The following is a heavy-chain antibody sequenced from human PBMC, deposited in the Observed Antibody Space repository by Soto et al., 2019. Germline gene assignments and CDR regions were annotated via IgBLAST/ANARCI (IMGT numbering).Heavy chain of an antibody. Sequence: GGSLRLSCAASGFTFSNAWMSWVRQAPGKGLEWVGRIKSKTDGGTTDYAAPVKGRFTISRDDSKNTLYLQMNSLKTEDTAVYYCTTGGFGELLLFDYWGQGTLVTVSS. CDR2: IKSKTDGGTT. J-gene: IGHJ4*02. CDR1: GFTFSNAW. V-gene: IGHV3-15*01. CDR3: TTGGFGELLLFDY. D-gene: IGHD3-10*01.